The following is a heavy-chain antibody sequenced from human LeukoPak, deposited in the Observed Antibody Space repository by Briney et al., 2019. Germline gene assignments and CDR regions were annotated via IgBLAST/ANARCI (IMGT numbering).Heavy chain of an antibody. D-gene: IGHD7-27*01. V-gene: IGHV4-59*01. Sequence: PSETLSLTCTVSGGSISSYYWSWIRQPPGKGLEWIGYIYYSGSTNYNPSLKSRVTISLDTSKNQFSLKLSSVTAADTAVYYCAKAGNWGGYYYYLDVWGKGATVTVSS. CDR3: AKAGNWGGYYYYLDV. CDR2: IYYSGST. J-gene: IGHJ6*03. CDR1: GGSISSYY.